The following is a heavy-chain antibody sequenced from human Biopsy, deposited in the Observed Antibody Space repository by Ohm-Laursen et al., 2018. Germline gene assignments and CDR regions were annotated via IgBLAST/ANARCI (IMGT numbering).Heavy chain of an antibody. V-gene: IGHV3-33*01. D-gene: IGHD1-26*01. CDR2: IWSDGSNR. CDR3: AIGNWDHYYGMDV. Sequence: SLRLSCTASGFTFSNYGMHWVRQAPGKGLEWVAFIWSDGSNRYYADSVKGRLTISRDNSKNTLYLQMNSLRVEDTAVYYCAIGNWDHYYGMDVWGQGTTVTVSS. CDR1: GFTFSNYG. J-gene: IGHJ6*02.